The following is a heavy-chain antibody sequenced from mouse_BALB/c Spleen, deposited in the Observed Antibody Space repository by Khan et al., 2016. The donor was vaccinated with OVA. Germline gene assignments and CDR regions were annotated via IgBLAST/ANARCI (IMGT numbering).Heavy chain of an antibody. CDR1: GYSITSDYA. D-gene: IGHD2-1*01. CDR3: SRGGNYAGLYAIDY. V-gene: IGHV3-2*02. J-gene: IGHJ4*01. CDR2: ISYSGGT. Sequence: EVELVESGPGLVKPSQSLSLTCTVTGYSITSDYAWNWIRQFPGNKLEWMGYISYSGGTSYNPSLKSRISITRDTSKNQFFLQLNSVTTEDTATYSCSRGGNYAGLYAIDYWGQGTSVTVSS.